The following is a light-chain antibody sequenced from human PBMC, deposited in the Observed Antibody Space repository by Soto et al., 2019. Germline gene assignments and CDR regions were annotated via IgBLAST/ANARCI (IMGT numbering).Light chain of an antibody. CDR2: GAS. CDR1: QSVSSN. CDR3: QQNNNWSSIT. Sequence: EIVMTQSPATLSVSPGERATLSCRASQSVSSNLGWYQQRPGQAPRLLIYGASTRATGIPARFSGSGSGTEFTLTISGLQSEDSAVYYCQQNNNWSSITFGQGTRLEIK. V-gene: IGKV3-15*01. J-gene: IGKJ5*01.